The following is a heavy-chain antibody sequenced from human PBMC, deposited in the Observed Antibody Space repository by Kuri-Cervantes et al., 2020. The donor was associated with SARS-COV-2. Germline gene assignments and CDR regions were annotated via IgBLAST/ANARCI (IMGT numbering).Heavy chain of an antibody. Sequence: GESLKISCAASGFTFSGHWIHWVRQAPGKGLVWVSRINPDGSYTNNADSVKGRFTISRDNSKNTLYLQMNSLRAEDTAVYYCTRSLDYWGQGTLVTVSS. CDR3: TRSLDY. V-gene: IGHV3-74*01. CDR1: GFTFSGHW. CDR2: INPDGSYT. J-gene: IGHJ4*02.